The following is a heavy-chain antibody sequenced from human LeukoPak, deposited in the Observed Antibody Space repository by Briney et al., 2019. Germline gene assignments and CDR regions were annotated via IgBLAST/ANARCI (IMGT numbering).Heavy chain of an antibody. J-gene: IGHJ4*02. CDR2: IRYDGSNK. Sequence: GGSLRLSCAASGFTFNNYGIHWVRQTPGKGLEWVSFIRYDGSNKYYADSVKGRFTISRDNSKNTLYLQMNSLKPEDTAVYYCAKGRYLTIVTTFYFDYWGQGTLVTVSS. CDR3: AKGRYLTIVTTFYFDY. D-gene: IGHD4-17*01. CDR1: GFTFNNYG. V-gene: IGHV3-30*02.